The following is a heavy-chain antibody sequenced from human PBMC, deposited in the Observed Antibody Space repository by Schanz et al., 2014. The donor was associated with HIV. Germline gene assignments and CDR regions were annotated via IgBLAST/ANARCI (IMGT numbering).Heavy chain of an antibody. Sequence: QVQLEQWGAGLLKPSETLSLTCAVYGGSFNDYYWTWIRQPPGKGLEWIGRITHSGKTKYNSSLKSRVKMSVDTSKNQSSLKLPPVTAADTAVYYCARGLEWLPLGNWFDGWGQGTLVTVSS. CDR3: ARGLEWLPLGNWFDG. CDR2: ITHSGKT. V-gene: IGHV4-34*02. J-gene: IGHJ5*02. CDR1: GGSFNDYY. D-gene: IGHD3-3*01.